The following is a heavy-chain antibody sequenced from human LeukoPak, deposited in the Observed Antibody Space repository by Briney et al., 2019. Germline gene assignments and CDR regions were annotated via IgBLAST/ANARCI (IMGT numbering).Heavy chain of an antibody. V-gene: IGHV3-7*01. CDR2: IKQDGSEK. CDR3: ARIGREQWLVRGGYFDY. Sequence: PGGSLRPSCAASGFTFSSYWMSWVRQAPGKGLEWVANIKQDGSEKYYVDSVKGRFTISRDNAKNSLYLQMNSLRAEDTAVYYCARIGREQWLVRGGYFDYWGQGTLVTVSS. D-gene: IGHD6-19*01. CDR1: GFTFSSYW. J-gene: IGHJ4*02.